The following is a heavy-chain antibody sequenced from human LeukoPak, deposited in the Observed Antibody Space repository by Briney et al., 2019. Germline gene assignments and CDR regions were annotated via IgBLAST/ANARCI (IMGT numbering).Heavy chain of an antibody. CDR2: INHSGST. D-gene: IGHD3-10*01. Sequence: SETLSLTCAVYGVSFSGYYWSWIRRPPGKGLEWIGEINHSGSTNYNPSLKSRVTISVDTSKNQFSLKLSSVTAADTAVYYCARGRKPYGSGSYYVGANYARPTYFDYWGQGTLVTVSS. CDR1: GVSFSGYY. V-gene: IGHV4-34*01. J-gene: IGHJ4*02. CDR3: ARGRKPYGSGSYYVGANYARPTYFDY.